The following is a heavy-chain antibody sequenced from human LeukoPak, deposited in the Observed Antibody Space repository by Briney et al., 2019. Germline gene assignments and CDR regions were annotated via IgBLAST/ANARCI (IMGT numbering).Heavy chain of an antibody. CDR2: IYSGGST. CDR1: GFTFSSYA. CDR3: ARMAYYYDSSGLSNDY. D-gene: IGHD3-22*01. V-gene: IGHV3-53*01. J-gene: IGHJ4*02. Sequence: GGSLRLSCAASGFTFSSYAMSWVRQAPGKGLEWVSVIYSGGSTYYADSVKGRFTTSRDNSKNTLYLQMNSLRAEDTAVYYCARMAYYYDSSGLSNDYWGQGTLVTVSS.